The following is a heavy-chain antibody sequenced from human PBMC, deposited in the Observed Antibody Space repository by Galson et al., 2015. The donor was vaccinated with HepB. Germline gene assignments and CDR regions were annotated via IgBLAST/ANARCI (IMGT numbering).Heavy chain of an antibody. CDR1: GFTFSSYG. V-gene: IGHV3-30*18. Sequence: SLRLSCAASGFTFSSYGMHWVRQAPGKGLKWVAVISYDGSTKYYADSVKGRFTISRDNSKNTLYLQMNSLRAEDTAVYYCEKTIFGVAPFDYWGQGTLVTVSS. CDR2: ISYDGSTK. CDR3: EKTIFGVAPFDY. J-gene: IGHJ4*02. D-gene: IGHD3-3*01.